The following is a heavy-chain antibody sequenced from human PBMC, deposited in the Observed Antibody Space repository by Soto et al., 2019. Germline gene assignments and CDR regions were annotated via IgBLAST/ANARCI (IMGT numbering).Heavy chain of an antibody. V-gene: IGHV4-59*08. Sequence: SETLSLTCTVSGGSISSYYWSWIRQPPGKGLEWIGYIYYSGSTNYNPSLKSRITINLDTSNNQFSLQLSSVTPDDTAVYYCVRLVGNSWLDSWGQGTLVTVSS. D-gene: IGHD5-12*01. J-gene: IGHJ5*01. CDR2: IYYSGST. CDR1: GGSISSYY. CDR3: VRLVGNSWLDS.